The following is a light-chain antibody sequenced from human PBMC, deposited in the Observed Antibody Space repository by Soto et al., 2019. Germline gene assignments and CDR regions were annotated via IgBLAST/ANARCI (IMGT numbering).Light chain of an antibody. CDR3: QQYFEWPPMT. CDR1: ATVATN. J-gene: IGKJ1*01. CDR2: GAS. V-gene: IGKV3-15*01. Sequence: VMTQSPATLSVSPGERATLSCWASATVATNLAWYQQKPGQAPRHLISGASTRAAGISDRFRGSGSGTEFTLTISSLRSEDSAIYYCQQYFEWPPMTFGQGTKVEI.